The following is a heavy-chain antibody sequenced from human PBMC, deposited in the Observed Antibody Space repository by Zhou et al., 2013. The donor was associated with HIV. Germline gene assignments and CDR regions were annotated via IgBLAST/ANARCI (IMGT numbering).Heavy chain of an antibody. Sequence: QVHLVQSGAEVKKPGASVKVSCKASGYTFTSYYMRWVRQAPGQGLEWMGIFNPSGGSTSYAQKFQGRVTMTRDTSTSTVYMELSSLRSEDTAVYYCARDLIRIYGGKGADAFDIWGQGTMVTVSS. V-gene: IGHV1-46*01. CDR2: FNPSGGST. D-gene: IGHD4-17*01. CDR3: ARDLIRIYGGKGADAFDI. J-gene: IGHJ3*02. CDR1: GYTFTSYY.